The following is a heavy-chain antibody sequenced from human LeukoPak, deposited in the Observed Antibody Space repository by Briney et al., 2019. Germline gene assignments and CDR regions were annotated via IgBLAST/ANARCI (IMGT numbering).Heavy chain of an antibody. Sequence: SETLSLTCTVSGGSISSYYWGWIRQPPGKGLEWIGYIYYSGSTNYNPSLKSRVTISVDTSKNQFSLKLSSVTAADTAVYYCARSPTPRYSSSWFYYWGQGTLVTVSS. CDR2: IYYSGST. D-gene: IGHD6-13*01. V-gene: IGHV4-59*01. CDR1: GGSISSYY. CDR3: ARSPTPRYSSSWFYY. J-gene: IGHJ4*02.